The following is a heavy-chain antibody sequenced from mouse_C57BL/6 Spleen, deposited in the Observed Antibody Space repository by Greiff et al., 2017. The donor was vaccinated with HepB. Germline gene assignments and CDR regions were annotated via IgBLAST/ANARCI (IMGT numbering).Heavy chain of an antibody. J-gene: IGHJ3*01. Sequence: QVQLKQSGAELVRPGASVTLSCKASGYTFTDYEMHWVKQTPVHGLEWIGAIDPETGGTAYNQKFKGKAILTTDKSSSTAYMELRSLTSEDSAVYYCTRSSAFSAWFADWGQGTLVTVSA. CDR3: TRSSAFSAWFAD. V-gene: IGHV1-15*01. CDR2: IDPETGGT. CDR1: GYTFTDYE. D-gene: IGHD1-3*01.